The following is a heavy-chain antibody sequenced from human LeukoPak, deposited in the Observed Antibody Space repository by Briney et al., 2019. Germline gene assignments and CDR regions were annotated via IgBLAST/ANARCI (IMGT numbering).Heavy chain of an antibody. V-gene: IGHV3-21*01. CDR2: ISSSSSYI. CDR1: GFTFSSYS. CDR3: ARDGVVVAANDY. J-gene: IGHJ4*02. D-gene: IGHD2-15*01. Sequence: GGSLRLSCAASGFTFSSYSMNWVRQAPGKGLEWVSSISSSSSYIYYADSVKGRFTISRGNAKNSLYLQMNSLRAEDTAVYYCARDGVVVAANDYWGQGTLVTVSS.